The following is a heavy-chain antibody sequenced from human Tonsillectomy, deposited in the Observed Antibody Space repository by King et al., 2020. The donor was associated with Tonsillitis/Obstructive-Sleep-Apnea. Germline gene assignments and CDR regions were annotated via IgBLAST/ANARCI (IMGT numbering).Heavy chain of an antibody. CDR3: ARVGSYYDSSGYSDAFDI. J-gene: IGHJ3*02. V-gene: IGHV5-51*03. D-gene: IGHD3-22*01. CDR2: IYPDDSDT. Sequence: VQLVESGAELKKPGESLKISCKGSGYSFTNYWIAWVRQMPGKGLEWMGVIYPDDSDTRYSTSFQGQVTISAEKSISTAYLKWSSLKASDTAMYYCARVGSYYDSSGYSDAFDIWGQGTMVTVSS. CDR1: GYSFTNYW.